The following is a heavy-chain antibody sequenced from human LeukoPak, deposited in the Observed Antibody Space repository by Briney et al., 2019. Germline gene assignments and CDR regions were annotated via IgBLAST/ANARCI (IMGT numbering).Heavy chain of an antibody. CDR3: ARTPQTYYYDSSGYYYFDY. CDR1: GGTFSSYA. D-gene: IGHD3-22*01. J-gene: IGHJ4*02. V-gene: IGHV1-69*05. CDR2: IIPIFGTA. Sequence: SVKVSCKASGGTFSSYAISWVRQAPGQGLEWMGGIIPIFGTANYAQKFQGRVTITRDTSASTACMELSSLRSEDTAVYYCARTPQTYYYDSSGYYYFDYWGQGTLVTVSS.